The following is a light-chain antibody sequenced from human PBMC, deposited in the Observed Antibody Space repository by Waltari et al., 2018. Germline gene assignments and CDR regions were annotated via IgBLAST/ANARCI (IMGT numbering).Light chain of an antibody. V-gene: IGLV6-57*04. CDR1: RCSITSDF. Sequence: NFVLTQPHSVSGSPGRTVTISCTRSRCSITSDFVQWYRLRPGSAPTTIIYKDNQRPSGVPYRFSGSIDTSSNSASLTISGLTTEDEADYYCQTCDTTVLIFGGGTQLTVL. CDR3: QTCDTTVLI. CDR2: KDN. J-gene: IGLJ2*01.